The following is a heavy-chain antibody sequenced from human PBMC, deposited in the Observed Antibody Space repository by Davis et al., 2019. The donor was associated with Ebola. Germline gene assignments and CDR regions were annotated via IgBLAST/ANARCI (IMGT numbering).Heavy chain of an antibody. CDR1: GYTFTSYG. Sequence: ASVKVSCKASGYTFTSYGISWVRQAPGQGPEWMAWINHRNGGANYAQKFQGRVTLTRDTYVTTSYMELSGLRSDDTAIYYCATRTHTNSDLDSWGQETLVSVSS. CDR3: ATRTHTNSDLDS. J-gene: IGHJ4*02. D-gene: IGHD1-14*01. CDR2: INHRNGGA. V-gene: IGHV1-2*02.